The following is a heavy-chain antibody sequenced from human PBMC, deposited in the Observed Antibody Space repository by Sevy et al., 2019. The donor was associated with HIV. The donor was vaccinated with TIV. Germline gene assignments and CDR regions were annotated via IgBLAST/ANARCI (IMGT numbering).Heavy chain of an antibody. CDR3: ARATYDFWSGRRGYGMDV. D-gene: IGHD3-3*01. CDR2: ISGRHGTT. CDR1: GFIFSNYA. Sequence: GGSLRLSCTASGFIFSNYAMYWVRQAPGKGLEWVSGISGRHGTTYYADSVKGRFTISRDNAKNSLYLQMNSLRAEDTAVYYCARATYDFWSGRRGYGMDVWGQGTTVTVSS. J-gene: IGHJ6*02. V-gene: IGHV3-23*01.